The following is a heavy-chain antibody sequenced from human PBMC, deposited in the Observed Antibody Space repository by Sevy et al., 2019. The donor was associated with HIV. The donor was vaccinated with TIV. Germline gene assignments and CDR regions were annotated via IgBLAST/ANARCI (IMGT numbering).Heavy chain of an antibody. CDR1: GDSISSGNYY. Sequence: SETLSLTCTVSGDSISSGNYYWSWIRQPVGKKLEWIGRIYVSGRTNHNPSLKSGVTLSLDTSKNQFSLKLNSVTAADTAMYYCASGALPHLDWRLEYWGQGILVTVSS. CDR3: ASGALPHLDWRLEY. J-gene: IGHJ4*02. V-gene: IGHV4-61*02. D-gene: IGHD3-9*01. CDR2: IYVSGRT.